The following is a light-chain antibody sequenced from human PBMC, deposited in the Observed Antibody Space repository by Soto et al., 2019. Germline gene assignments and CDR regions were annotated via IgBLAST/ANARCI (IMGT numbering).Light chain of an antibody. CDR2: GAS. J-gene: IGKJ1*01. CDR3: QQYGSSPGT. CDR1: QSVSSSY. V-gene: IGKV3-20*01. Sequence: DIVLTHAPGTPSLSPGERATLSCRARQSVSSSYLAWYQQKPGQAPRLLIYGASSRATGIPDRFSGSGSGTDFTLTISRLEPEDFAVYYCQQYGSSPGTFGQGTKVDIK.